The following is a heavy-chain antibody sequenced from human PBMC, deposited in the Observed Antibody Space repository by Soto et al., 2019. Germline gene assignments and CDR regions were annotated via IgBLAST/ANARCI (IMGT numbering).Heavy chain of an antibody. J-gene: IGHJ3*02. CDR3: AKGAYDYIWGSYRSGVDDAFDI. CDR1: GFTFSSYA. D-gene: IGHD3-16*02. V-gene: IGHV3-23*01. CDR2: ISGSGGST. Sequence: GGSLRLSCAASGFTFSSYAMSWVRQAPGKGLEWVSAISGSGGSTYYADSVKGRFTISRDNSKNTLYLQMNSLRAEDTAVYYCAKGAYDYIWGSYRSGVDDAFDIWGQGTMVTVSS.